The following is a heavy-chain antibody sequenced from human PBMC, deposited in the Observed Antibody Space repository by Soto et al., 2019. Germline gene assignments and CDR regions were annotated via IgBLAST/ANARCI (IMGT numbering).Heavy chain of an antibody. Sequence: QVQLVQSGAEVKKPGASVTVSCKTSGYPLTDFYIHWVRQAPGQGLEWMAWINPHTGATNTALKFQGRVTKTRDTSINTAFMELTRLSSDDTAVYYCAREGGAAPGARREWYLDLWGRGTLVSVSS. CDR1: GYPLTDFY. V-gene: IGHV1-2*02. CDR3: AREGGAAPGARREWYLDL. D-gene: IGHD6-25*01. J-gene: IGHJ2*01. CDR2: INPHTGAT.